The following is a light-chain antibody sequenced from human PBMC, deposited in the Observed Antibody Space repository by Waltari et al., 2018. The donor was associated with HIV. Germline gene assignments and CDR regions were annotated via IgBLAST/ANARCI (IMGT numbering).Light chain of an antibody. CDR3: AAWDDSLGGPV. J-gene: IGLJ2*01. Sequence: QSVLTQPPSASGTPGQRVTISCSGGSSNIGSTTVNWFQHLPGTAPKLLIYGTSDRPSGGPDRFSGSKSGTSASLAITRLQSEDEADYYCAAWDDSLGGPVFGGGTKLAVL. V-gene: IGLV1-44*01. CDR2: GTS. CDR1: SSNIGSTT.